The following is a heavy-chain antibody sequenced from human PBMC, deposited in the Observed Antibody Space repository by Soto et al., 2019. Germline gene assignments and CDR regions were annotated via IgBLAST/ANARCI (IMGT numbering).Heavy chain of an antibody. J-gene: IGHJ6*02. CDR3: TCIFSGGYGYGFYYYGMDV. V-gene: IGHV4-39*01. D-gene: IGHD5-18*01. CDR2: IYYSGST. Sequence: SETLSLTCTVSGGSISSSSYYWGWIRQPPGKGLEWIGSIYYSGSTYYNPSLKSRVTISVDTSKSQFSLKLSSVTAADTAVYYCTCIFSGGYGYGFYYYGMDVWGQVTTVPVSS. CDR1: GGSISSSSYY.